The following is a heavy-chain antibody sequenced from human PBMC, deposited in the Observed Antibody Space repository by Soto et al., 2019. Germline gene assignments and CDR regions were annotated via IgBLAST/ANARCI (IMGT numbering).Heavy chain of an antibody. J-gene: IGHJ6*02. CDR1: GFSFSTYL. CDR2: IKQGGNEK. Sequence: GGSLRLSCAASGFSFSTYLMSWVRQAPGKGLEWVANIKQGGNEKFYVDSVKGRFTISRDNDKKSLYLQMDSLRVEDTAVYYCVGARIYEGPYYYCGMDVWGQGPPVTVPS. V-gene: IGHV3-7*01. D-gene: IGHD3-16*01. CDR3: VGARIYEGPYYYCGMDV.